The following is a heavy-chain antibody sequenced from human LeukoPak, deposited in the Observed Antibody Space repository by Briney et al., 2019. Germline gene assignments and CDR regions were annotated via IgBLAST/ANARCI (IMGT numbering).Heavy chain of an antibody. Sequence: SETLSLTCTVSGGSISSYYWSWIRQPPGNGLEWIGYIYYSGSTNYNPSLKSRVTISVDTSKNQCSLKLSSVTAADTAVYYCARDASRGWYDYWGQGTLVTVSS. V-gene: IGHV4-59*01. CDR1: GGSISSYY. D-gene: IGHD6-19*01. CDR3: ARDASRGWYDY. CDR2: IYYSGST. J-gene: IGHJ4*02.